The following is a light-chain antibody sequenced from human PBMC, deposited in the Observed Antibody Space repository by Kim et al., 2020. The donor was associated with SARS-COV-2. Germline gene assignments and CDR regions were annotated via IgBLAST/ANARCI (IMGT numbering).Light chain of an antibody. V-gene: IGLV4-69*01. J-gene: IGLJ3*02. CDR1: SGHSNYA. Sequence: VKLTCTLSSGHSNYAIAWHQQQPDKGPRYLMKVNIDGSHSKGDGIPDRFSGSSSGTGRYLTISSLQSEDEADYYCQAWGTGINWVFGGGTQLTVL. CDR3: QAWGTGINWV. CDR2: VNIDGSH.